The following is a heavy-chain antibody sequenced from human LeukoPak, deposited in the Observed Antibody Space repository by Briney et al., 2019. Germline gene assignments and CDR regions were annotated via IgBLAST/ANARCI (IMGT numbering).Heavy chain of an antibody. D-gene: IGHD5-18*01. CDR1: GFSFSSYR. CDR2: ISTSTTTI. J-gene: IGHJ3*02. CDR3: ASPGPGYLFAFDI. V-gene: IGHV3-48*01. Sequence: GGSLRLSCEASGFSFSSYRMDWVRQAPGKGLEWISYISTSTTTIYYANSVKGRFTISRDNAKKSLYLQMNSLRAEDTAVYYCASPGPGYLFAFDIWGQGTMVTVSS.